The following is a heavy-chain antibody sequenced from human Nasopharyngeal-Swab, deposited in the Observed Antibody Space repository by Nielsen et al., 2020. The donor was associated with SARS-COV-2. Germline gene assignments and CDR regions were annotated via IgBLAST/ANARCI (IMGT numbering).Heavy chain of an antibody. D-gene: IGHD3-9*01. CDR2: VYRSGST. Sequence: SETLSLTCTVSGGSISTYYWSWIRQPPGKGLEWIGYVYRSGSTDYNPSLKSRVTISVDTSKNQFSLKLSSVTAADTAVYYCARYNILTGWGYWGQGTLVTVSS. V-gene: IGHV4-59*01. CDR1: GGSISTYY. J-gene: IGHJ4*02. CDR3: ARYNILTGWGY.